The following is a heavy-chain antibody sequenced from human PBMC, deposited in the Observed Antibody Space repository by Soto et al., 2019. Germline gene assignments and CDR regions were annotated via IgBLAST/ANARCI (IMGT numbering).Heavy chain of an antibody. CDR3: ARDGDGYSSSWYEYYFDY. V-gene: IGHV3-30-3*01. CDR1: GFTFSSYA. CDR2: ISYDGSNK. Sequence: GGSLRLSCAASGFTFSSYAMHWVRQAPGKGLEWVAVISYDGSNKYYADSVKGRFTISRDNSKNTLYLQMNSLRAEDTAVYYCARDGDGYSSSWYEYYFDYWGQGTLVTVSS. J-gene: IGHJ4*02. D-gene: IGHD6-13*01.